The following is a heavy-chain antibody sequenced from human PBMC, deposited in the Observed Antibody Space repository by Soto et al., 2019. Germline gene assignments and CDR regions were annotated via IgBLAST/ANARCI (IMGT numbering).Heavy chain of an antibody. J-gene: IGHJ6*02. V-gene: IGHV3-23*01. D-gene: IGHD3-3*01. CDR1: GFTFSSFA. Sequence: GGSLRLSCAASGFTFSSFAMSWVRQAPGKGLEWVSAISGSGGSTYYADSVKGRFTISRDNSKNTLYLQMNSLRAEDTAVYYCARARVTIFGVVTHVVPYYYYGMDVWGQGTTVTVSS. CDR3: ARARVTIFGVVTHVVPYYYYGMDV. CDR2: ISGSGGST.